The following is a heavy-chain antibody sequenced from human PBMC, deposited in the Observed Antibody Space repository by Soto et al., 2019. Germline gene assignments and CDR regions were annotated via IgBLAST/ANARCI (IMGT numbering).Heavy chain of an antibody. V-gene: IGHV4-59*08. D-gene: IGHD6-13*01. J-gene: IGHJ4*02. CDR1: GGSISSYY. CDR3: ASLTGYSSSWYGLYDY. CDR2: IYYSGST. Sequence: SETLSLTCTVSGGSISSYYWSWIRQPPGKGLEWIGYIYYSGSTNYNPSLKSRVTISVDTSKNQFSLKLSSVTAADTALYYCASLTGYSSSWYGLYDYWGQGTLVTVSS.